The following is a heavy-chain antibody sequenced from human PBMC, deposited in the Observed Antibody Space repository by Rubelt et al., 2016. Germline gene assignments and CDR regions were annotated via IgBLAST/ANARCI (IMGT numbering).Heavy chain of an antibody. V-gene: IGHV3-43*02. CDR2: ISGEGGST. CDR1: GFTFSSYW. CDR3: SKDNTDCSGGSCYSGGDY. J-gene: IGHJ4*02. Sequence: EVQLVESGGGLVQPGGSLRLSCAASGFTFSSYWMHWVRQAPGKGLVWVSLISGEGGSTYYADSVKGRFTISRDNSKNSLYLQMNSLRTEDTALYYCSKDNTDCSGGSCYSGGDYWGQGTLVTVSS. D-gene: IGHD2-15*01.